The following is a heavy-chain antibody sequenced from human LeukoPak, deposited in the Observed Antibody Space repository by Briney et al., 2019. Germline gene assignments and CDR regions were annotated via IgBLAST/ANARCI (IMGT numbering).Heavy chain of an antibody. CDR2: IYSGGST. Sequence: PGGSLRLSCAASGFTVSSNYMSWVRQAPGKGLEWVSVIYSGGSTYYADSVKGRFTISRDNSKNTLYLQMNSLRAEDTAVYYCAKDLAEYGDYEDYWGQGTLVTVSS. D-gene: IGHD4-17*01. CDR1: GFTVSSNY. CDR3: AKDLAEYGDYEDY. V-gene: IGHV3-53*01. J-gene: IGHJ4*02.